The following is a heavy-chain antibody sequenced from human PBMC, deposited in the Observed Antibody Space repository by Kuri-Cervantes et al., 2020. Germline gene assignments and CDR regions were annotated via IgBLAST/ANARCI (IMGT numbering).Heavy chain of an antibody. D-gene: IGHD3-10*01. CDR3: ARGKGNSLAVGPIRRFGERCYFDC. CDR1: GGSISSYY. J-gene: IGHJ4*02. V-gene: IGHV4-4*07. Sequence: SETLSLTCTVSGGSISSYYWSWIRQPAGKGLEWIGRIYTSGSTNYNPSLKSRVTISVDKSKNQFSLKLSSVTAADTAVYYCARGKGNSLAVGPIRRFGERCYFDCWGQGTLVTVSS. CDR2: IYTSGST.